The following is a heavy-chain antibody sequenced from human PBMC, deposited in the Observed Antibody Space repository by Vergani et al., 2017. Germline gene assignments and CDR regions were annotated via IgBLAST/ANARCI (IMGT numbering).Heavy chain of an antibody. V-gene: IGHV4-39*01. CDR3: ARQXPGSGWSPGDFDD. J-gene: IGHJ4*02. D-gene: IGHD6-19*01. CDR1: ADSISRGSYY. CDR2: IYYSGLT. Sequence: QLQLQQSGPGLVKPSETLVLTCTVSADSISRGSYYWGWIRQPPGKSLEWIGSIYYSGLTYYNPSLKSRVAISVDTSKNQFSLKVTSVTAADTAVYFCARQXPGSGWSPGDFDDWGQGILVTVSS.